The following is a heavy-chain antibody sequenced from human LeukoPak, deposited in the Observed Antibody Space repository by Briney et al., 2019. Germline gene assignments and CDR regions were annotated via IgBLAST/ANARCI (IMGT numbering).Heavy chain of an antibody. D-gene: IGHD6-19*01. CDR1: GFTFSNYG. Sequence: PGRSLRLSCAASGFTFSNYGMHWVRQAPGKGLEWVAVISYDGSNKYYADSVKGRFTISRDNSKNTLYLQMNSLRAEDTALYYCARVSDISVAAYFDYWGQGTLVTVSS. CDR2: ISYDGSNK. J-gene: IGHJ4*02. CDR3: ARVSDISVAAYFDY. V-gene: IGHV3-30*03.